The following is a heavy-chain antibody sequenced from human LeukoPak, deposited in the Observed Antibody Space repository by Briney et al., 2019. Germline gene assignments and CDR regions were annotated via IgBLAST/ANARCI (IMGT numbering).Heavy chain of an antibody. V-gene: IGHV3-23*01. CDR2: ISGSGGST. CDR1: GFTFSNYW. CDR3: APYHYGSGSYY. Sequence: GGSLRLSCAASGFTFSNYWMSWVRQGPGKGLEWVSAISGSGGSTYYADSVKGRFTISRDNSKNTLYLQMNSLRAEDTAVYYCAPYHYGSGSYYWGQGTLVTVSS. D-gene: IGHD3-10*01. J-gene: IGHJ4*02.